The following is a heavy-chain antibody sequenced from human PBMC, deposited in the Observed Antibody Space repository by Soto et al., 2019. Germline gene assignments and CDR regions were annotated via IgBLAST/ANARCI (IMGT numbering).Heavy chain of an antibody. Sequence: GESLKISCEGSGYSFSSFWISWVRQMPGKGLEWVGRIDPSDSYINYSPSFQGRVTISADKSSSTAYLQWSSLEASDTGIYYFAKRRWNYRAYHCYYAMDVWGQGTTVTVSS. CDR1: GYSFSSFW. CDR2: IDPSDSYI. V-gene: IGHV5-10-1*01. D-gene: IGHD1-7*01. CDR3: AKRRWNYRAYHCYYAMDV. J-gene: IGHJ6*02.